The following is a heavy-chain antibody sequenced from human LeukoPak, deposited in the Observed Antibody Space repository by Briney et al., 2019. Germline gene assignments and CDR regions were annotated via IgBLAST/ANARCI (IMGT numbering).Heavy chain of an antibody. V-gene: IGHV4-4*09. CDR3: ARHDFDYSSLSDNFFDP. CDR1: GGSISNYY. CDR2: IYTSGSS. Sequence: SETLSLTCTVSGGSISNYYWSWIRQPPGKGLEWIGFIYTSGSSDHNPSLKSRVTISLDTSKNQFSLKLSSVTAADTAVYYCARHDFDYSSLSDNFFDPWGQGTLVTVSS. D-gene: IGHD6-6*01. J-gene: IGHJ5*02.